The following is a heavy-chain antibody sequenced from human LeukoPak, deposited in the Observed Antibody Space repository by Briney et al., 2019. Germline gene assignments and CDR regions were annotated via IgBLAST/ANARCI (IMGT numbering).Heavy chain of an antibody. Sequence: GGSLRLSCVVSGFTFSSYWMSWVRQAPGKGLEWVANIKEDGSEKYYVDSVKGRFTISRDNAKNSLSLQMNSLRAEDTAVYYCARETTPDFSYYYMDVWGEGTTVTVSS. CDR1: GFTFSSYW. D-gene: IGHD1/OR15-1a*01. V-gene: IGHV3-7*01. CDR3: ARETTPDFSYYYMDV. CDR2: IKEDGSEK. J-gene: IGHJ6*03.